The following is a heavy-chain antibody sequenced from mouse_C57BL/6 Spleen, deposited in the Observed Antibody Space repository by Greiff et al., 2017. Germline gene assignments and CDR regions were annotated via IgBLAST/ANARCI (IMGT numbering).Heavy chain of an antibody. CDR3: SCDYRNYVNAMDY. D-gene: IGHD2-5*01. CDR1: GYTFTSYW. J-gene: IGHJ4*01. V-gene: IGHV1-7*01. CDR2: INPGSGYT. Sequence: QVQLQQSGPELVKPGASVKISCKASGYTFTSYWIHWVQQRPGQGLEWIGYINPGSGYTNYNQKFKDKATLTADKSSSTAYMQLSSRTHEDSAVYDCSCDYRNYVNAMDYWGQGTSVTVSS.